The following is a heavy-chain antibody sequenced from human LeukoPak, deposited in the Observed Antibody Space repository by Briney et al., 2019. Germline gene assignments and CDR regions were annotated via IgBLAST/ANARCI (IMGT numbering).Heavy chain of an antibody. CDR3: ARGFDGDPSYYFDY. D-gene: IGHD4-17*01. V-gene: IGHV1-69*05. Sequence: ASVKVSCKASGGTFSSYAISWVRQAPGQGLEWMGRIIPIFGTANYAQKFQGRVTITTDESTSTAYMELSSLRSEDTAVYYCARGFDGDPSYYFDYWGQGTLVTVSS. CDR2: IIPIFGTA. CDR1: GGTFSSYA. J-gene: IGHJ4*02.